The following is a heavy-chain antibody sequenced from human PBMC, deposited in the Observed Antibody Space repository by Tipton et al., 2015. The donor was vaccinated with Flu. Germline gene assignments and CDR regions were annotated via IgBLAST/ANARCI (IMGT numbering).Heavy chain of an antibody. CDR2: IYPSGTT. CDR3: ARLSYYDVDLKNFYFDY. V-gene: IGHV4-59*05. CDR1: GGSISSYY. J-gene: IGHJ4*02. D-gene: IGHD3-10*02. Sequence: TLSLTCTVPGGSISSYYWTWIRQPPGKRLELIGSIYPSGTTYYNPSLKSRVTISVDTSKSQFSLMLRSVTAADTAVYYCARLSYYDVDLKNFYFDYWGQGALVTVSS.